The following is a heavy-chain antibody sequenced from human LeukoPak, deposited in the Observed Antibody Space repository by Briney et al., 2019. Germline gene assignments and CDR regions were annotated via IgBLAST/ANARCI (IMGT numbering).Heavy chain of an antibody. Sequence: SETLSLTCLVSGGSIRSGNYYWGWIRQPPGKGLEWIGSIYYTGSTYNNPSLKSRVTISVDTSKNQFSLKLSSVTAADTAVYYCASIRARYYYYYMDVWGKGTTVTVSS. J-gene: IGHJ6*03. CDR2: IYYTGST. CDR1: GGSIRSGNYY. V-gene: IGHV4-39*07. CDR3: ASIRARYYYYYMDV.